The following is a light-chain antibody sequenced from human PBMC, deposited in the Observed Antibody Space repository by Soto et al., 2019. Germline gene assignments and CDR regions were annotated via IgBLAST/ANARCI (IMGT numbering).Light chain of an antibody. CDR1: QSVSTY. Sequence: EIVMTQSPATLSVSPGERATLSCRASQSVSTYVAWYQQKPGQAPRLLIYDASNRATGIPARFSGSGSGTDFTLTISSLEPEDIALYYCQQRANWPLTFGGGTKVDIK. CDR3: QQRANWPLT. CDR2: DAS. J-gene: IGKJ4*01. V-gene: IGKV3-11*01.